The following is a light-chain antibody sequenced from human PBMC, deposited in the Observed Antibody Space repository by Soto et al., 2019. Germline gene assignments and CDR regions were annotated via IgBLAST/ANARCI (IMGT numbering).Light chain of an antibody. V-gene: IGLV2-23*03. CDR2: EGS. Sequence: QSALTQPASVSGSPGQSITISCTGSSSDVGGDNFVSWYQQHPGKAPKLMIYEGSKRPSGVSNRFSGSKSGNTDSATISGLQAEVEADYYCCCYACSSSFRYVFGTGTKVTVL. CDR3: CCYACSSSFRYV. CDR1: SSDVGGDNF. J-gene: IGLJ1*01.